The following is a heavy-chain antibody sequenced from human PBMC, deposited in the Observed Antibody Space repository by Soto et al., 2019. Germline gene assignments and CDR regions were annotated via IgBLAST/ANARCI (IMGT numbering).Heavy chain of an antibody. V-gene: IGHV3-48*01. CDR2: ISSSSSTI. D-gene: IGHD3-3*01. CDR1: GFTFSSYS. Sequence: EVQLVESGGGLVQPGGSLRLSCAASGFTFSSYSMNWVRQAPGKGLEWDSYISSSSSTIHYPDSVKGRVTISRDDAKNSLYLQLNRLKAEAAAVYYCARDWKRFTSFGVATRTFDICVQGTMDTVSS. CDR3: ARDWKRFTSFGVATRTFDI. J-gene: IGHJ3*02.